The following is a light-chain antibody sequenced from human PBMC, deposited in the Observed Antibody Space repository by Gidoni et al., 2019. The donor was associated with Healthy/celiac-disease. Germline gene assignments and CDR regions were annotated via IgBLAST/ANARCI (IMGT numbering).Light chain of an antibody. CDR3: QQYDSSPLT. CDR2: GAS. CDR1: PSVSSSY. V-gene: IGKV3-20*01. J-gene: IGKJ4*01. Sequence: SLSPGERATLSCRASPSVSSSYLAWYQQKPGQAPRLLIYGASSRATGLPDRFSGSGSGTDFTLTISRLEPEDFAVYYCQQYDSSPLTFGGGTKVEIK.